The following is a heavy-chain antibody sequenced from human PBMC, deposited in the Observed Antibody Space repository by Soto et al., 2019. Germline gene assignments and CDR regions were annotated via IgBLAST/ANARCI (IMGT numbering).Heavy chain of an antibody. CDR1: GFTFSSYD. V-gene: IGHV3-13*01. Sequence: GGSLRLSCAASGFTFSSYDMHWVRQATGKGLEWVSAIGTAGDTYYPGSVKGRFTISRENAKNSLYLQMNSLRAGDTAVYYCAREILTGTFDYWGQGTLVTVSS. J-gene: IGHJ4*02. D-gene: IGHD3-9*01. CDR2: IGTAGDT. CDR3: AREILTGTFDY.